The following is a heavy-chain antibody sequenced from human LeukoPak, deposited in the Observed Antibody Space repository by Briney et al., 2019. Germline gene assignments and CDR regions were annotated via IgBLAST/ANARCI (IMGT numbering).Heavy chain of an antibody. Sequence: GGPLRLSCAASGFTFSTYWMNWVRQAPGKGLEWVANINRDGSQTYYVDSVKGRFTISRDNAKNSLYLQLENLRAEDTAVYYCVARPAARGQGTLVTVSS. J-gene: IGHJ1*01. CDR2: INRDGSQT. CDR3: VARPAA. D-gene: IGHD1-1*01. V-gene: IGHV3-7*01. CDR1: GFTFSTYW.